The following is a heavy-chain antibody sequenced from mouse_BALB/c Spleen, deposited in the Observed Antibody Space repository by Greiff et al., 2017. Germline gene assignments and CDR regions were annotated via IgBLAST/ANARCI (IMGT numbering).Heavy chain of an antibody. Sequence: QVHVKQSGAELVRPGVSVKISCKGSGYTFTDYAMHWVKQSHAKSLEWIGVISTYYGDASYNQKFKGKATMTVDKSSSTAYMELARLTSEDSAIYYCARHDYDGFYYAMDYWGQGTSVTVSS. CDR3: ARHDYDGFYYAMDY. D-gene: IGHD2-4*01. J-gene: IGHJ4*01. V-gene: IGHV1S137*01. CDR2: ISTYYGDA. CDR1: GYTFTDYA.